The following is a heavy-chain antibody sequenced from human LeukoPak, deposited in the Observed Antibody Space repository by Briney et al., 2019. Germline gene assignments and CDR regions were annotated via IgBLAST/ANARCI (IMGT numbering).Heavy chain of an antibody. CDR1: GFTFSSYA. J-gene: IGHJ4*02. V-gene: IGHV3-74*01. Sequence: PGGSLRLSCAASGFTFSSYAMSWVRQAPGKGLLWVSRINSDGSSTSYADSVKGRFTISRDNAKYTLYLQMNSLRAEDTAVYYCARRIAAAAAPYYFDYWGQGTLVTVSS. CDR2: INSDGSST. D-gene: IGHD6-13*01. CDR3: ARRIAAAAAPYYFDY.